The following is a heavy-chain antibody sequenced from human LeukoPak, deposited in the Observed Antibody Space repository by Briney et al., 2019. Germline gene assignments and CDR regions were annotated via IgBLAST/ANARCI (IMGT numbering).Heavy chain of an antibody. Sequence: GGSLRLSCTVSGFTVSTNSMSWVRQAPGKGLEWVGLVRSKAYGGTTEYAASVKGRFTISRDDSKSIAYLQMNSLKTEDTGLYYCTRDSLSGIAVAGLDYWGQGTLVTVSS. CDR1: GFTVSTNS. CDR2: VRSKAYGGTT. D-gene: IGHD6-19*01. V-gene: IGHV3-49*04. J-gene: IGHJ4*02. CDR3: TRDSLSGIAVAGLDY.